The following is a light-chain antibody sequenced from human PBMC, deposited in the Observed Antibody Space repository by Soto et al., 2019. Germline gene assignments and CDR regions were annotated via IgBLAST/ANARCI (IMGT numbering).Light chain of an antibody. Sequence: SYELTQPPSVSVSPGQTASITCSGDKLGHKYASWYQQKPGQSPVLVIYQDNKRPSGIPERFSGSNSGNTATLTISGTQAMDEADYYCQAWDSSTVVFGGGTKRTVL. CDR3: QAWDSSTVV. J-gene: IGLJ2*01. CDR2: QDN. V-gene: IGLV3-1*01. CDR1: KLGHKY.